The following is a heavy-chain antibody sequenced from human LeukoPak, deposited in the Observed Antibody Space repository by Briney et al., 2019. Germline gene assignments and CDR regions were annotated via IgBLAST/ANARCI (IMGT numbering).Heavy chain of an antibody. Sequence: PSETLSLTCTVSGGSISSYYWSWIRQPAGKGLEWIGRIYSSGSTNDNPSLNKRVTMSVDTSKNQFSLKLSSLTAADTAVYYCARVSVSGTYDYWGQGPLVTVSS. D-gene: IGHD5/OR15-5a*01. CDR1: GGSISSYY. CDR2: IYSSGST. CDR3: ARVSVSGTYDY. V-gene: IGHV4-4*07. J-gene: IGHJ4*02.